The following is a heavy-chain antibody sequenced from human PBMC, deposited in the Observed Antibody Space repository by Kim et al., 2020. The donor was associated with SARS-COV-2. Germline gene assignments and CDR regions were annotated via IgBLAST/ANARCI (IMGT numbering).Heavy chain of an antibody. CDR1: GGSISSSSYY. Sequence: SETLSLTCTVSGGSISSSSYYWGWIRQPPGKGLEWIGSIYFSGSTYYNPSLQRRVTISIDTSKNQFSLKLSSVTAADTAVYYCAREDAITMVRGVQFDYWGQATLVTVSS. CDR3: AREDAITMVRGVQFDY. J-gene: IGHJ4*02. D-gene: IGHD3-10*01. CDR2: IYFSGST. V-gene: IGHV4-39*07.